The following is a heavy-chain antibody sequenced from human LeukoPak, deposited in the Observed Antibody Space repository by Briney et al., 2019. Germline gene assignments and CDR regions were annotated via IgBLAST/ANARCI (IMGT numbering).Heavy chain of an antibody. CDR3: ARRSSGSPPYYFDS. Sequence: GGSLRLSCAASGFSFSSYWMHWVRQAPGKGLVWVARINSDGSTSNYADYVKGRFTISRDNAKNTLYLQMNSLRAEDTAVYYCARRSSGSPPYYFDSWGQGTLVTVSS. J-gene: IGHJ4*02. D-gene: IGHD1-26*01. V-gene: IGHV3-74*01. CDR1: GFSFSSYW. CDR2: INSDGSTS.